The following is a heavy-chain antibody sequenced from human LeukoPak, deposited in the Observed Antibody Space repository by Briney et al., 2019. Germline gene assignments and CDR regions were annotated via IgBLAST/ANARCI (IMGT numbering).Heavy chain of an antibody. Sequence: GASVKVSCKASGYSFTNYDINWVRQATGQGLEWMGWMNPKSGDTGYSQKFQGRVFITRDTSINTAYMELSDLEPEDTAVYYCARDYSGEWEQLTGWWFDPWGQGTLVIVSS. J-gene: IGHJ5*02. CDR2: MNPKSGDT. CDR3: ARDYSGEWEQLTGWWFDP. CDR1: GYSFTNYD. V-gene: IGHV1-8*03. D-gene: IGHD1-26*01.